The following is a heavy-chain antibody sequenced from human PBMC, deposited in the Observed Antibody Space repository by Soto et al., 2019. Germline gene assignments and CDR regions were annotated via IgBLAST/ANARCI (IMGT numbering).Heavy chain of an antibody. V-gene: IGHV4-31*03. CDR1: GDSISSGGYY. CDR3: ASQHYYDSRGYYLVY. CDR2: IYYSGST. D-gene: IGHD3-22*01. J-gene: IGHJ4*02. Sequence: TLSLTCTVSGDSISSGGYYWSWIRQHPGKGLEWIGYIYYSGSTYYNPSLKSRVTISTDTSKNQFSLKLSSVTATDTAVYYCASQHYYDSRGYYLVYWGQGTLVTVSS.